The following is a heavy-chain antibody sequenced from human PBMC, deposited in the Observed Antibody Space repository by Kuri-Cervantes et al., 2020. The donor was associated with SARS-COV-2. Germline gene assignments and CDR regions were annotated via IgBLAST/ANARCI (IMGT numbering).Heavy chain of an antibody. CDR3: AKTRLQYSGKYALDS. CDR2: VSSDGVNQ. CDR1: GFTFSSYS. V-gene: IGHV3-30*18. D-gene: IGHD5-12*01. J-gene: IGHJ4*02. Sequence: GGSLRLSCAASGFTFSSYSMNWVRQAPGKGLESVAVVSSDGVNQSYGESVKGRFTVSRDNSNNMLYLQMSSLSADDTAVYYCAKTRLQYSGKYALDSWGQGTLVTVSS.